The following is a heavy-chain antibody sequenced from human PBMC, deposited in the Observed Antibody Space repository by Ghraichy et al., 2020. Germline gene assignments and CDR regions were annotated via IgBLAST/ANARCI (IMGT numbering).Heavy chain of an antibody. D-gene: IGHD3-10*01. CDR3: ARGNYYGSGSYYNEPRYNWFDP. CDR1: GGSFSGYY. Sequence: SETLSLTCAVYGGSFSGYYWSWIRQPPGKGLEWIGEINHSGSTNYNPSLKSRVTISVDTSNNQFSLKLSSVTAADTAVYYWARGNYYGSGSYYNEPRYNWFDPWGQGTLVTVSS. CDR2: INHSGST. V-gene: IGHV4-34*01. J-gene: IGHJ5*02.